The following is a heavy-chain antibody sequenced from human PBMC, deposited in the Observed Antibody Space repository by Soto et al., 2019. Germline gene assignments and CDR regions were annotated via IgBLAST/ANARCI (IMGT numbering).Heavy chain of an antibody. V-gene: IGHV3-30-3*01. D-gene: IGHD3-10*01. J-gene: IGHJ4*02. CDR1: GFTFSSYA. CDR3: AREHYYARGGEYDY. Sequence: GGSLRLSCAASGFTFSSYAMHWVRQAPGKGLEWVAVISYDGSNKYYADSVEGRFTISRDNSKNTLYLQMNSLRAEDTAVYYCAREHYYARGGEYDYWGQGTLVTVSS. CDR2: ISYDGSNK.